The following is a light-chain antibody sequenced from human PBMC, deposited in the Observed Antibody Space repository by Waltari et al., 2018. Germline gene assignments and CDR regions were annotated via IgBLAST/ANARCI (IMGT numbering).Light chain of an antibody. J-gene: IGKJ3*01. Sequence: DIQMTQSPSSLSASVGDGVTITCQASQDIANYLNWYQQKPGKAPRLLVYDASNLHSGVPSRFSGSGSGTHITFTITGLQPEDIATYYCQHHDHLTFTFGPGTKVDIK. CDR3: QHHDHLTFT. V-gene: IGKV1-33*01. CDR1: QDIANY. CDR2: DAS.